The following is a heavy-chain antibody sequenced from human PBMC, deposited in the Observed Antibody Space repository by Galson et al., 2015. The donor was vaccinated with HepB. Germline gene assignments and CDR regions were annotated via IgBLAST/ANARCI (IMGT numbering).Heavy chain of an antibody. CDR1: GYTFTTYN. CDR3: ARVVTDSSGWFHFDY. J-gene: IGHJ4*02. CDR2: IIPSSGST. D-gene: IGHD6-19*01. V-gene: IGHV1-46*01. Sequence: SVKVSCKASGYTFTTYNLHWVRQAPGQGLEWMGVIIPSSGSTNYGQKFQDRVTMTRDTSTSTVYMQLSSLRSEDTAVYYCARVVTDSSGWFHFDYWGQGTLVTVSS.